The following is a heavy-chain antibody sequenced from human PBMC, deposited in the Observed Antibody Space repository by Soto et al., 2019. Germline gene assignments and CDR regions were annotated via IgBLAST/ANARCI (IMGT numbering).Heavy chain of an antibody. Sequence: PSETLSLTCTVSGGSISSYYWSWIRQPPGKGQEWIGYIYYSGSTNYNPSLKSRVTISVDTSKNQFSLKLSSVTAADTAVYYCARVVAATLDYCGQGTLVTVSS. CDR1: GGSISSYY. CDR3: ARVVAATLDY. V-gene: IGHV4-59*01. D-gene: IGHD2-15*01. J-gene: IGHJ4*02. CDR2: IYYSGST.